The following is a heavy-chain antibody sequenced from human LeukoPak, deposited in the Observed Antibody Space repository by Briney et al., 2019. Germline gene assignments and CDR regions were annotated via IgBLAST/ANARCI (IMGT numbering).Heavy chain of an antibody. Sequence: GGSLRLSCAASGFTFSSYGMHWVRQAPGKGLEWVAVISYDGSNKYYADSAKGRFTISRDNSKNTLYLQMNSLRAEDTAVYYCAKGGDCDYWGQGTLVTVSS. J-gene: IGHJ4*02. CDR1: GFTFSSYG. D-gene: IGHD2-21*02. CDR2: ISYDGSNK. CDR3: AKGGDCDY. V-gene: IGHV3-30*18.